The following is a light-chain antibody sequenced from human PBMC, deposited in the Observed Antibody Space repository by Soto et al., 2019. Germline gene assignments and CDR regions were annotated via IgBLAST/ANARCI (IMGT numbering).Light chain of an antibody. V-gene: IGKV3-15*01. CDR2: GTS. Sequence: EILMTHSPVTLSVSPVEIATLSCSASQNISRSLAWYQQKPGQGPSLLIYGTSTRAGGVPARFSGGGSGKEFTLTITSLHSEDLAVYYCHQYNGWPRTFGQGTTVDIK. CDR1: QNISRS. J-gene: IGKJ1*01. CDR3: HQYNGWPRT.